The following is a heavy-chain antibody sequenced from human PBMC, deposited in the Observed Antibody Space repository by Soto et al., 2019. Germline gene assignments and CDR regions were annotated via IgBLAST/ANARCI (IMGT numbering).Heavy chain of an antibody. CDR1: GGSISSGGYY. D-gene: IGHD5-12*01. J-gene: IGHJ5*02. Sequence: PSETLSRTCTVSGGSISSGGYYWSWIRQHPGKGLEWIGYIYYSGSTYYNPSLKSRVTISVDTSKNQFSLKLSSVTAADTAVYYCPRNIVATIGRSWFEPWGHGTLVNVSS. V-gene: IGHV4-31*03. CDR3: PRNIVATIGRSWFEP. CDR2: IYYSGST.